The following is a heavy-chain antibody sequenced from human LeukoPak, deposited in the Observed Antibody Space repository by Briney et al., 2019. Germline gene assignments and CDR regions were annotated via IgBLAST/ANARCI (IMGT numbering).Heavy chain of an antibody. CDR3: AKDIGYSSSGPFDY. CDR2: ISWNSGSI. J-gene: IGHJ4*02. V-gene: IGHV3-9*01. D-gene: IGHD6-6*01. CDR1: GFTFDDYA. Sequence: GGSLRLSCAASGFTFDDYAMHWVRHAPGKGLEWVSGISWNSGSIGYADSVKGRFTISRDNAKNSLYLQMNSLRAEDTALYYCAKDIGYSSSGPFDYWGQGTLVTVSS.